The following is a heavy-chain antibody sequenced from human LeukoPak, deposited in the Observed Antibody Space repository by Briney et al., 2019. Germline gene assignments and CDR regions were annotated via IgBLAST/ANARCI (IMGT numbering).Heavy chain of an antibody. Sequence: KASETLSLTCSVSGVSISSYYWSWLRQSPGKGLEWIGYIYYSGSTNYNPSLKSRVTMSVDTSKKQFSLKLSSVTAADTAVYYCARDRGAAGKDSWGQGTLVTVSS. D-gene: IGHD6-13*01. CDR1: GVSISSYY. J-gene: IGHJ4*02. CDR2: IYYSGST. CDR3: ARDRGAAGKDS. V-gene: IGHV4-59*12.